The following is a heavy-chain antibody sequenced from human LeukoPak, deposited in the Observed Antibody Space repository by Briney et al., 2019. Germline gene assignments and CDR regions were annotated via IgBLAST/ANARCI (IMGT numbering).Heavy chain of an antibody. CDR1: GGTFSSYA. CDR2: IIPILGIA. Sequence: SVKVSCKASGGTFSSYAISWVRQAPGQGLEWMGRIIPILGIANYAQKFQGRVTITADKSTSTAYMELSSLRSEDTAVYYCASSDCSGGSCYNIEDGMDVWGQGTTVTVSS. D-gene: IGHD2-15*01. CDR3: ASSDCSGGSCYNIEDGMDV. V-gene: IGHV1-69*04. J-gene: IGHJ6*02.